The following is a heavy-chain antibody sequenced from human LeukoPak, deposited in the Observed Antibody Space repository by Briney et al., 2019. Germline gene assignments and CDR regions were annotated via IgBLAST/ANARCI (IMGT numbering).Heavy chain of an antibody. Sequence: SETLSLTCAVSGGSMSSYYWSWIRQFAGKGLEWIGRISTSGSTSYNPSLKSRVTMSVDTSKNQFSLILTSVTAADTAVYSCARGPSGYYGMDVWGQGTTVTVSS. CDR3: ARGPSGYYGMDV. D-gene: IGHD3-10*01. J-gene: IGHJ6*02. CDR2: ISTSGST. V-gene: IGHV4-4*07. CDR1: GGSMSSYY.